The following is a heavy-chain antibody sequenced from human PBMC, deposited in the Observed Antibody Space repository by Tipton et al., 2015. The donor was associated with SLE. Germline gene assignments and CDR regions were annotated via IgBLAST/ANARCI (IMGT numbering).Heavy chain of an antibody. CDR3: AWWNFVTMTGGLAI. D-gene: IGHD2-15*01. V-gene: IGHV4-59*03. CDR2: VFYSGST. CDR1: GGSIGYYY. Sequence: TLSLTCSVSGGSIGYYYWNWIRQPPGKGLEWIGYVFYSGSTTYNPSFRGPVTMSVDTSKIQFSLTLRSVTAADTAIYYCAWWNFVTMTGGLAIWGEGTLFTVSS. J-gene: IGHJ3*02.